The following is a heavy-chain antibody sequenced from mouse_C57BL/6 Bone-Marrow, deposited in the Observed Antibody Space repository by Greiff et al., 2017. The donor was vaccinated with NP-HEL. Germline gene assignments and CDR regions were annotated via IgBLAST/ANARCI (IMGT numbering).Heavy chain of an antibody. CDR2: IDPETGGT. V-gene: IGHV1-15*01. D-gene: IGHD1-1*01. CDR3: TRRLLRFAWFAY. CDR1: GYTFTDYE. Sequence: SGAELVRPGASVTLSCKASGYTFTDYEMHWVKQTPVHGLEWIGAIDPETGGTAYNQKFKGKAILTADKSSSTAYMELRSLTSEDSAVYYCTRRLLRFAWFAYWGQGTLVTVSA. J-gene: IGHJ3*01.